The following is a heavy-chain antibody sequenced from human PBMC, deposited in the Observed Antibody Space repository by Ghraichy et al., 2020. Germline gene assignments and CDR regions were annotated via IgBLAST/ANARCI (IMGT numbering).Heavy chain of an antibody. CDR1: GYTLTELS. CDR2: FDPEDGET. V-gene: IGHV1-24*01. D-gene: IGHD3-22*01. CDR3: ATRGWLLLGSAFDI. J-gene: IGHJ3*02. Sequence: ASVKVSCKVSGYTLTELSMHWVRQAPGKGLEWMGGFDPEDGETIYAQKFQGRVTMTEDTSTDTAYMELSSLRSEDTAVYYCATRGWLLLGSAFDIWGQGTMVTVSS.